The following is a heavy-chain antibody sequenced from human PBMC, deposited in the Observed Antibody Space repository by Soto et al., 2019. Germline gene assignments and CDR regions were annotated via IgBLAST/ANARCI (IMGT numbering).Heavy chain of an antibody. CDR2: IGKAGDT. J-gene: IGHJ4*02. Sequence: EVPLVESGGDLVQPGGSLRLSCAASGFTFSSYDFHWVRQTTGKGLEWVSGIGKAGDTYYAGSVKGRFTISRENAKNSLYLQMNSLRAGDTAVYYCTRGAAGFDYWGQGTLVTVSS. D-gene: IGHD6-13*01. CDR3: TRGAAGFDY. V-gene: IGHV3-13*01. CDR1: GFTFSSYD.